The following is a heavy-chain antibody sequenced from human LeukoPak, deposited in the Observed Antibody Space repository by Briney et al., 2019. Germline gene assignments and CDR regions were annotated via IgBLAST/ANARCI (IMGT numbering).Heavy chain of an antibody. CDR2: IYHSGST. Sequence: PSETLSLXCAVSGYSISSGYYWGWIRQPPGMGLEWIGSIYHSGSTYYNPSLKSRVTISADTSKNQFSLKLSSVTAADTAVYYCARQGIAARIYFDYWGQGTLVTVSS. J-gene: IGHJ4*02. V-gene: IGHV4-38-2*01. CDR1: GYSISSGYY. CDR3: ARQGIAARIYFDY. D-gene: IGHD6-6*01.